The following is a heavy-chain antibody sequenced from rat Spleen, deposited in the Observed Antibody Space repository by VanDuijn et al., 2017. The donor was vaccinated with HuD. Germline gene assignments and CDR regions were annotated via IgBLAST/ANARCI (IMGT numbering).Heavy chain of an antibody. CDR2: ISSDGSNT. Sequence: EVQLVESDGGLVQPGRSLKLSCAASGFTFSDYYMAWVRQAPAKGLEWVATISSDGSNTYYRDSVKGRFTISRDNAKSTLYLQISSLRSEDTATYYCTRGYVMDAWGQGASVTVSS. J-gene: IGHJ4*01. CDR1: GFTFSDYY. CDR3: TRGYVMDA. V-gene: IGHV5-29*01.